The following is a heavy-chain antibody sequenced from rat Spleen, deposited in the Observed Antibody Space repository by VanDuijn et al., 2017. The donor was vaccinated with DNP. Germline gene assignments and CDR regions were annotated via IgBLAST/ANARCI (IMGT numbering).Heavy chain of an antibody. D-gene: IGHD4-3*01. Sequence: EVQLVESGGGLVQPGRSLKLSCAASGFTFSDYYMAWVRQAPKKGLEWVATSIYDGSRTYYRDSVKGRVTISRDNAKSTLYLQMDSLKSEDTATYYCAKNSGYYFDYWGQGVMVTVSS. CDR1: GFTFSDYY. J-gene: IGHJ2*01. V-gene: IGHV5S10*01. CDR3: AKNSGYYFDY. CDR2: SIYDGSRT.